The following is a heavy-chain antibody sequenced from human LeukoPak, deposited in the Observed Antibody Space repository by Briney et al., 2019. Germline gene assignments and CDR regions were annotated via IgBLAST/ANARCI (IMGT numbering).Heavy chain of an antibody. J-gene: IGHJ4*02. CDR1: GGSFSGYY. V-gene: IGHV4-34*01. Sequence: SETLSLTCAVYGGSFSGYYWSWIRQPPGKGLEWIGEINHSGSTNYNPSLKSRVTISVDKSKNQFSLKMSSVTAAETAVYYCARDISGSGGYWGQGTLVTVSS. CDR3: ARDISGSGGY. CDR2: INHSGST. D-gene: IGHD1-26*01.